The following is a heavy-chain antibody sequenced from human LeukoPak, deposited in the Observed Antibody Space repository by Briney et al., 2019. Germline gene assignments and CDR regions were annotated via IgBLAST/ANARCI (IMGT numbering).Heavy chain of an antibody. D-gene: IGHD2-2*01. CDR1: GYTFTSYY. CDR2: INPSGGST. J-gene: IGHJ5*02. Sequence: ASVKVSCKASGYTFTSYYMHWVRQAPGQGLEWMGIINPSGGSTSYAQKFQGRVTMTRDTSTSTVYMELSSLRSEDTAVCYCAREVPRTFEFDPWGQGTLVTVSS. CDR3: AREVPRTFEFDP. V-gene: IGHV1-46*01.